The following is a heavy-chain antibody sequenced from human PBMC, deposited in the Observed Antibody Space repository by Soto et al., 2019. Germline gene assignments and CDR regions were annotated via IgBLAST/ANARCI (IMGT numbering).Heavy chain of an antibody. CDR3: AHLLVAGMEIEHFQH. CDR2: IYWNDDK. J-gene: IGHJ1*01. D-gene: IGHD6-19*01. CDR1: GFSLSTSGVG. Sequence: SGPTLVNPTQTLTLTCTFSGFSLSTSGVGVGWIRQPPGKALEWLALIYWNDDKRYSPSLKSRLTITKDTSKNQVVLTMTNMDPVDTATYYCAHLLVAGMEIEHFQHWGQGTLVTVSS. V-gene: IGHV2-5*01.